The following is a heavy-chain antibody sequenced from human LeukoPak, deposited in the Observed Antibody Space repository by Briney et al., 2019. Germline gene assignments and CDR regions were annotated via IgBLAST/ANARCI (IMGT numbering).Heavy chain of an antibody. CDR2: ISSSGSPI. V-gene: IGHV3-11*04. Sequence: PGGSLRLSCAASGFVFSDYYMSWLRQAPGKGLEWVSYISSSGSPIYYAESVKGRFTISRDNAKNSLYLQMNSLRTEDTAVYYCARDPRLRLKRSGWFDPWGQGTLVTVSS. CDR3: ARDPRLRLKRSGWFDP. CDR1: GFVFSDYY. D-gene: IGHD4-17*01. J-gene: IGHJ5*02.